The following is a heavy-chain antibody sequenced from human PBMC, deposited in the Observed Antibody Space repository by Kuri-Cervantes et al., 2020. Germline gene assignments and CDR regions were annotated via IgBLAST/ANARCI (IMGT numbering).Heavy chain of an antibody. CDR2: MNEDGSEK. CDR3: AGARWLRLPWFDP. D-gene: IGHD5-12*01. J-gene: IGHJ5*02. Sequence: GGSLRLSCEVSGFRFSSSWMSWIRQAPGKGLEWVAHMNEDGSEKYYVDSVKGRFTISRDNAKNSLYLQMNSLRAEDTAVYYCAGARWLRLPWFDPWGQGTLVTVSS. CDR1: GFRFSSSW. V-gene: IGHV3-7*01.